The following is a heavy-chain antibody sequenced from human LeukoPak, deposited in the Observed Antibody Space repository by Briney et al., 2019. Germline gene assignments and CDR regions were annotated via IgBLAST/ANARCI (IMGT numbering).Heavy chain of an antibody. V-gene: IGHV3-21*06. CDR2: ITTTFYT. Sequence: GGSLRLSCAASGFTFSSYSFNWVRQVPGKGLEWVSSITTTFYTYYTDSVKGRFTISRDNARNTLFLQLSSLRAEDSAVYYCARDTFQPGLIDSWGQGTLVTVSS. D-gene: IGHD2-2*01. CDR1: GFTFSSYS. J-gene: IGHJ4*02. CDR3: ARDTFQPGLIDS.